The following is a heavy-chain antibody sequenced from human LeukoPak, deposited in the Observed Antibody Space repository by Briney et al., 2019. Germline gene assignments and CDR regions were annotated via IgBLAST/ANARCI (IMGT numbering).Heavy chain of an antibody. V-gene: IGHV3-21*01. CDR2: IGGGGSAT. J-gene: IGHJ4*02. CDR1: GFTFSDYR. Sequence: PGGSLRLSCAASGFTFSDYRMHWVRQPPGKGLVWVSVIGGGGSATDYADSVKGRFTISRDNAKNSLYLQMNSLRAEDTAVYYCARIGAGSSRDYWGQGTLVTVSS. D-gene: IGHD6-13*01. CDR3: ARIGAGSSRDY.